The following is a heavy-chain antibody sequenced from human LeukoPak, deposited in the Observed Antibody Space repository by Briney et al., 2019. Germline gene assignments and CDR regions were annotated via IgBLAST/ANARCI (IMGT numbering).Heavy chain of an antibody. Sequence: GGSLRLSCAASGFTFSSYAMSWVRQAPGKGLEWVSAISGSGGSTYYADSVKGRFTISRDNSKNTLYLQMNSLRAEDTAVYYCARGPTVAKGSLDYWGQGTLVTVSS. CDR2: ISGSGGST. D-gene: IGHD4-23*01. CDR1: GFTFSSYA. CDR3: ARGPTVAKGSLDY. V-gene: IGHV3-23*01. J-gene: IGHJ4*02.